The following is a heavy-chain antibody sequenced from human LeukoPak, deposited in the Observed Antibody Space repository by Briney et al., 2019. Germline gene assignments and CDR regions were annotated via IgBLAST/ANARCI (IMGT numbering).Heavy chain of an antibody. CDR2: FDPEDGET. CDR3: ARGSYYYEMVGYYYYYMDA. CDR1: GYTLTELS. D-gene: IGHD3-22*01. V-gene: IGHV1-24*01. J-gene: IGHJ6*03. Sequence: EASVKVSCKVSGYTLTELSMHWVRQAPGKGLEWMGGFDPEDGETIYAQKFQGRVTMTTDTSTSTAYMELRSLRSDDTAVYYCARGSYYYEMVGYYYYYMDAWGKGTTVTISS.